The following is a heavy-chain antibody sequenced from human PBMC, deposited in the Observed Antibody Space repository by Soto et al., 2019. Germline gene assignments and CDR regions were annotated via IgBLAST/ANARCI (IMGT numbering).Heavy chain of an antibody. V-gene: IGHV3-33*01. J-gene: IGHJ6*03. Sequence: QVQLVESGGGVVQPGRSLRLSCAASGFTFSSYGMHWVRQAPGKGLEWVAVIWYDGSNKYYADSVKGRFTISRDNYKNTLYLQMNSLRAEDTAVYYCARDQGNGKDYSMDVWGKGTTVTVSS. CDR1: GFTFSSYG. CDR2: IWYDGSNK. D-gene: IGHD4-4*01. CDR3: ARDQGNGKDYSMDV.